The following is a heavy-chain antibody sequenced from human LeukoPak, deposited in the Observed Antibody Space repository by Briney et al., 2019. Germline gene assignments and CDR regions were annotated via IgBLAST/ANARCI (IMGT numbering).Heavy chain of an antibody. V-gene: IGHV3-48*03. CDR1: GFSLSSYN. D-gene: IGHD3-10*02. J-gene: IGHJ6*04. CDR3: AELGITMIGGV. CDR2: ISSSGSTI. Sequence: GGSLRLSCVASGFSLSSYNMNWVRQAPGKGLEWVSYISSSGSTIYYADSVKGRFTISRDNAKNSLYLQMNSLRAEDTAVYYCAELGITMIGGVWSKGTTVTISS.